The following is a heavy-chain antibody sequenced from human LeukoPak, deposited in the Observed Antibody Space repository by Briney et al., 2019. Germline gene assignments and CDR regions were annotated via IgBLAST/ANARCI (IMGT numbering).Heavy chain of an antibody. J-gene: IGHJ4*02. Sequence: GGSLRLSCAASGFTFSNYAMSWVRQAPGKGLEWVSAISGSGGSTYYADSMKGRFTISRDNSKNTLYLQMNSLGAEDTAVYYCVSQGYYDSSGYCYWGQGTLVTVSS. CDR3: VSQGYYDSSGYCY. CDR1: GFTFSNYA. V-gene: IGHV3-23*01. CDR2: ISGSGGST. D-gene: IGHD3-22*01.